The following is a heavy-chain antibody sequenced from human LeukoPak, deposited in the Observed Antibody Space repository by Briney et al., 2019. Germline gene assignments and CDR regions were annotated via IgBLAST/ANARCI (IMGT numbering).Heavy chain of an antibody. CDR1: EYTFTGYY. V-gene: IGHV1-2*02. J-gene: IGHJ6*03. Sequence: ASVKVSCKASEYTFTGYYMHWVRQAPGQGLEWMGWINPNSGGTNYAQKFQGRVTMTRDTSISTAYMELSRLRSDDTAVYYCARGHVDYDILTGYYYYYYYMDVWGKGTTVTISS. D-gene: IGHD3-9*01. CDR2: INPNSGGT. CDR3: ARGHVDYDILTGYYYYYYYMDV.